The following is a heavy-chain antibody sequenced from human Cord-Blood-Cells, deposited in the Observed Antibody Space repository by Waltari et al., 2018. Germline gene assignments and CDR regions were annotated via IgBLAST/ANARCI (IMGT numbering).Heavy chain of an antibody. J-gene: IGHJ5*02. D-gene: IGHD5-12*01. CDR3: ARGRGTVWWLPTRAVWFDP. V-gene: IGHV4-34*01. CDR1: GGSFSGYY. CDR2: INHSGNA. Sequence: QVQLQQWGAGLLKPSETLSLTCAVYGGSFSGYYWSWIRQPPGKGLEWIGEINHSGNANYNPSLKSRVTISVDTSKNQFSLKLSSVTAADTAVYYCARGRGTVWWLPTRAVWFDPWGQGTLVTVSS.